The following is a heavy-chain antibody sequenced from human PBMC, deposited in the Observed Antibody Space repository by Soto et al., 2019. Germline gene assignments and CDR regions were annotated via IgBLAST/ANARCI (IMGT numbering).Heavy chain of an antibody. CDR1: GFTFSSYA. V-gene: IGHV3-23*01. Sequence: EVQLLESGGGLVQPGGSLRLSCAASGFTFSSYAMSWVRQAPGKGLEWVSAITDSGDNTYYTDSVKGRFTISRDNSKNTLYLQMNSLSAGDTALYYCAKDADGEGWPRGYWGQGTLVTVSS. CDR3: AKDADGEGWPRGY. CDR2: ITDSGDNT. J-gene: IGHJ4*02.